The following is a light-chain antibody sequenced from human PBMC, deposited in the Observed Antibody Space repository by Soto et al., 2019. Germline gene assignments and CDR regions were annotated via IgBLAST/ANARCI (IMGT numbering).Light chain of an antibody. CDR1: NCDVGGYIY. Sequence: QSALTQPRSVSGSPGQSVTISCTGTNCDVGGYIYFSWYQQYPGKAPKLMISGVSERPSGVPDRFSGSKSGNTASLNLSGLQAQDAAEYYCCSYVDTDTCVFLGGT. J-gene: IGLJ3*02. CDR2: GVS. CDR3: CSYVDTDTCV. V-gene: IGLV2-11*01.